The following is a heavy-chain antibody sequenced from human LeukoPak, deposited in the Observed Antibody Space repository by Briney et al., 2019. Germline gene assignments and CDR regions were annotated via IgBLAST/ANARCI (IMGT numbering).Heavy chain of an antibody. CDR1: GFTFSSYG. CDR2: ISGSGGST. V-gene: IGHV3-23*01. J-gene: IGHJ5*02. Sequence: GGSLRLSCPASGFTFSSYGMSWVRQAPGKGLEWVSAISGSGGSTSYADSVKGRFNMPRDNSKNTLYLQMNSLRPEDTAVYYCTKSRGSGSYSPPNYFDPWGQGTLVTVSS. D-gene: IGHD3-10*01. CDR3: TKSRGSGSYSPPNYFDP.